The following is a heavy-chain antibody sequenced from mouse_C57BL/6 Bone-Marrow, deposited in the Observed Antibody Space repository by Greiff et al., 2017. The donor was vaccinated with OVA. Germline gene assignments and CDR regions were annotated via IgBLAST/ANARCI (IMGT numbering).Heavy chain of an antibody. Sequence: VQLQQSGAELVRPGASVTLSCKASGYTFTDYEMHWVKQTPVHGLEWIGAIDPETGGNAYNQKFKGKAILTADKSSSTAYMELRSLTSEDSAVSYCTREGGYAMDYWGQGTSVTVSS. J-gene: IGHJ4*01. CDR2: IDPETGGN. CDR1: GYTFTDYE. CDR3: TREGGYAMDY. V-gene: IGHV1-15*01.